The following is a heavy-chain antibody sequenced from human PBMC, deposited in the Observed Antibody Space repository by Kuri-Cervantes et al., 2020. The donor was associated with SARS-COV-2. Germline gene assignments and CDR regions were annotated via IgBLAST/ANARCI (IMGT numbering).Heavy chain of an antibody. CDR2: MNPNSGNT. V-gene: IGHV1-8*01. CDR3: ARAPRIGQQLVRRYYFDY. J-gene: IGHJ4*02. CDR1: GYTFTSYD. D-gene: IGHD6-13*01. Sequence: ASVKVSCKASGYTFTSYDINWVRQATGQGLEWMGWMNPNSGNTGYAQTFQGRVTMTRNNSISTAYMELSSLRSADTAVYYCARAPRIGQQLVRRYYFDYWGQGTLVTVSS.